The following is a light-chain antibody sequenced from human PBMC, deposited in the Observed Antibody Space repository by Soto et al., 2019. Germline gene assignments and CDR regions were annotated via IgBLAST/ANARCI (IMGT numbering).Light chain of an antibody. CDR2: KVS. V-gene: IGKV2-30*01. J-gene: IGKJ4*01. Sequence: DVVMTQSPLSLPVTLGQPASISCRSSQSLVYSDGNTSLNWFQQRPGQSPRRLIYKVSKRDSGVPDRFSGRGSSTDVTLKISRVEAEDVAIYYCMQGTHWPTFGGGTKVEIK. CDR1: QSLVYSDGNTS. CDR3: MQGTHWPT.